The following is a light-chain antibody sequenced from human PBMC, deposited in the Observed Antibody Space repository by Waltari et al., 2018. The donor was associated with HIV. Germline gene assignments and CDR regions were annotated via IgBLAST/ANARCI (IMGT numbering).Light chain of an antibody. CDR3: MQALQMPLT. V-gene: IGKV2-28*01. CDR2: LGS. Sequence: DIVMTQPPFSLPVSPGEPASISCSSSQSLLHTNGYTYLNWYIQKPGQSPQLLIYLGSHRASGVPDRFSGSGSGTDFTLHINQVEADDVGLYYCMQALQMPLTFGGGTKVEIK. CDR1: QSLLHTNGYTY. J-gene: IGKJ4*01.